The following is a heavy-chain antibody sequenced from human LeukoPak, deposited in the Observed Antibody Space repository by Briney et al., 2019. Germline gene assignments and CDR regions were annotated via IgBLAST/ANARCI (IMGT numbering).Heavy chain of an antibody. CDR3: AKDLSGGSLYYFDY. CDR1: GFTFSSYA. D-gene: IGHD1-26*01. V-gene: IGHV3-23*01. J-gene: IGHJ4*02. Sequence: GGSLRLSCAASGFTFSSYAMSWVRQAPGKGLEWVSAISGSGGSTYHADSVKGRFTISRDNSKNTLYLQMNSLRAEDTAVYYCAKDLSGGSLYYFDYWGQGTLVTVSS. CDR2: ISGSGGST.